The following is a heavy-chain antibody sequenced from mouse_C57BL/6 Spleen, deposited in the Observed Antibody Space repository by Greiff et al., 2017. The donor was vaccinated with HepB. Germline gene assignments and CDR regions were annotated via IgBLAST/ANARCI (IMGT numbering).Heavy chain of an antibody. J-gene: IGHJ1*03. CDR2: INPSNGGN. CDR1: GYTFTSYW. Sequence: QVHVKQPGTELVKPGASVKLSCKASGYTFTSYWMHWVKQRPGQGLEWIGNINPSNGGNNYNEKFKSKATLTVDKSSSTAYMQLSSLTSEDSAVYYCALIYYDYDWYFDVWGTGTTVTVSS. CDR3: ALIYYDYDWYFDV. V-gene: IGHV1-53*01. D-gene: IGHD2-4*01.